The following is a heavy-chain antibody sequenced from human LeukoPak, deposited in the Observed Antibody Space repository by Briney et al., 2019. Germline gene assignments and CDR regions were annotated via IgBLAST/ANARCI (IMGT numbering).Heavy chain of an antibody. V-gene: IGHV3-23*01. CDR1: GFTSSSYA. D-gene: IGHD4/OR15-4a*01. J-gene: IGHJ4*02. Sequence: GGSLRLSCAASGFTSSSYAMSWVRQAPGKGLEWVSGISGGGANTYYADSVKGRFTISRDNSKNTLYLQMNSLRAEDTAVYYCAKGPAKGSPYYFDYWGQGTLVTVSS. CDR2: ISGGGANT. CDR3: AKGPAKGSPYYFDY.